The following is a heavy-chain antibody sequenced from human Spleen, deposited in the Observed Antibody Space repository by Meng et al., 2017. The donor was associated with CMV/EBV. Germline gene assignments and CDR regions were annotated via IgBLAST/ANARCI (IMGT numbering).Heavy chain of an antibody. CDR2: ISSSSSTI. CDR3: ARVALGAAAVTGWFDP. V-gene: IGHV3-48*04. Sequence: GESLKISCAASGFTSSAYPMIWVRQAAGKGLEWVSSISSSSSTIYYADSVKGRFTISRDNAKNSLYLQMNSLRAEDTAVYYCARVALGAAAVTGWFDPWGQGTLVTVSS. J-gene: IGHJ5*02. D-gene: IGHD6-13*01. CDR1: GFTSSAYP.